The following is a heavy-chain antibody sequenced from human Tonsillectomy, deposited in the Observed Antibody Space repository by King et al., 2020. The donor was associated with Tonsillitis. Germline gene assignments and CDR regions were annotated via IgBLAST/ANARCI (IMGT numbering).Heavy chain of an antibody. J-gene: IGHJ4*02. CDR1: GYTFTGYY. D-gene: IGHD2-15*01. V-gene: IGHV1-2*02. CDR3: ARDHTNCSGGSCFGA. CDR2: INPNSGGT. Sequence: QLVQSGAEVKKPGASVKVSCKASGYTFTGYYMHWVRQAPGQGLEWMGWINPNSGGTNYAQKFQGRVTMTRDTSISTAYMELSRLRSDDTAVYYCARDHTNCSGGSCFGAWGQGTLVTVSS.